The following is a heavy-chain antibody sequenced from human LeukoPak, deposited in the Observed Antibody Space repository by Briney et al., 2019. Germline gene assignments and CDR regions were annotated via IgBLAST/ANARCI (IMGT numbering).Heavy chain of an antibody. CDR1: GDSISNFY. D-gene: IGHD6-19*01. CDR2: IHYSGST. V-gene: IGHV4-31*03. J-gene: IGHJ4*02. CDR3: ARSETGIAVAGTFDY. Sequence: SQTLSLTCTVSGDSISNFYWGWIRQHLGKGLEWIGYIHYSGSTFYNPSLKGRVTISLDTSKNQFSLKLSSVTAADTAVYYCARSETGIAVAGTFDYWGQGTLVTVSS.